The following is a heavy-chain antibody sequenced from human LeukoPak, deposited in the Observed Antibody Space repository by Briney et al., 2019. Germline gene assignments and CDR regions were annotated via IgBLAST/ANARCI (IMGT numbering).Heavy chain of an antibody. Sequence: QPGRSLRLSCAASGFTFSSYGMHWVRQAPGKGLEWVAVISYDGSNKYYADSVKGRFTISRDNSKNTLYLQMNSLRAEDTAVYYCAKVNWCSASCADAWGQGTLVTVSS. CDR3: AKVNWCSASCADA. V-gene: IGHV3-30*18. D-gene: IGHD2-2*01. J-gene: IGHJ4*02. CDR2: ISYDGSNK. CDR1: GFTFSSYG.